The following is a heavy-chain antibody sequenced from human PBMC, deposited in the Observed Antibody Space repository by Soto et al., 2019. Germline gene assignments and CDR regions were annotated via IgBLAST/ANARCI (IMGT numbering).Heavy chain of an antibody. D-gene: IGHD3-3*01. V-gene: IGHV1-8*01. CDR3: ARNHHLEWLFPPSSYYYMDV. Sequence: ASVKVSCKASGYTFTSYDINWVRQATGQGLEWMGWMNPNSGNTGYAQKFQGRVTMTRNTSISTAYMELSSLRSEDTAVYYCARNHHLEWLFPPSSYYYMDVWGKGTTVTVSS. CDR2: MNPNSGNT. CDR1: GYTFTSYD. J-gene: IGHJ6*03.